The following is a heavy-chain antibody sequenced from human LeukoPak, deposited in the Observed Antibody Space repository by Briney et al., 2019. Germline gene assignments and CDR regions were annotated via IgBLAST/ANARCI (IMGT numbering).Heavy chain of an antibody. Sequence: SETLSLTCTVSGGSISSGDYYWSWIRQPPGKGLEWIGYIYYSGSTYYNPSLKSRVTISVDTSKNQFSLKLSSVTAADTAVYYCASNTGYSSSWFDYWGQGTLVTVSS. V-gene: IGHV4-30-4*01. CDR1: GGSISSGDYY. J-gene: IGHJ4*02. CDR2: IYYSGST. CDR3: ASNTGYSSSWFDY. D-gene: IGHD6-13*01.